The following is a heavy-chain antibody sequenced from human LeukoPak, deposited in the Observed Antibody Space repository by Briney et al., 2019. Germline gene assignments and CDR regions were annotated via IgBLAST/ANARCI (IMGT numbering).Heavy chain of an antibody. CDR3: AKSVTRNWYSSSFDY. V-gene: IGHV3-30*18. J-gene: IGHJ4*02. CDR1: GFTFSSYG. Sequence: PGGSLRLSCAASGFTFSSYGMHWVRQAPGKGLEWVAVISYDGSNKYYADSVKGRFTISRDNSKNTLYLQMNSLRAEDTAVYYCAKSVTRNWYSSSFDYWGQGTLVTVSS. CDR2: ISYDGSNK. D-gene: IGHD6-6*01.